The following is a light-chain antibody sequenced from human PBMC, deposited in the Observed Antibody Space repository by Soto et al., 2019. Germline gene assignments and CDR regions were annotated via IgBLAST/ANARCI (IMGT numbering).Light chain of an antibody. CDR3: QQRSNWPPLT. Sequence: EIVLTQSPGTLSLSPGERATLNCRASQSVRSSYLAWYQQQPGQAPRLLIHDASNRATGIPARFSGRGSGTDFTLTITSLEPEDFAVYYCQQRSNWPPLTFGQGTRLEIK. V-gene: IGKV3-11*01. CDR1: QSVRSSY. CDR2: DAS. J-gene: IGKJ5*01.